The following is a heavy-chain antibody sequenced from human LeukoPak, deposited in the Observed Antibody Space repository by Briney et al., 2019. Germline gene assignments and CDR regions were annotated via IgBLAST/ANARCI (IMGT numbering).Heavy chain of an antibody. V-gene: IGHV3-7*01. J-gene: IGHJ4*02. CDR2: IKEDGTEI. CDR3: ARDHRYAFDT. CDR1: GFTFSSYW. Sequence: GGSLRLSCAASGFTFSSYWMSWVRQAPGKGLEWVANIKEDGTEIQYADSVKGRFTISRDNAKNSVFLQMNNLRVEDTAVYYCARDHRYAFDTWGQGTLVTVSS. D-gene: IGHD5-12*01.